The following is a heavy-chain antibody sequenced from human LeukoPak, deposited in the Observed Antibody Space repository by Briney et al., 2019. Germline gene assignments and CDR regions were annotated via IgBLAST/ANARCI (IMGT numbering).Heavy chain of an antibody. D-gene: IGHD3-22*01. CDR3: ATLVVVII. CDR2: ISYDGSNK. V-gene: IGHV3-30*03. CDR1: GFTFSSYG. J-gene: IGHJ4*02. Sequence: GGSLRLSCAASGFTFSSYGMHWVRQAPGKGLEWVAVISYDGSNKYYADSVKGRFTISRDNSKNTLYLQMNSLRAEDTAVYYCATLVVVIIWGQGTLVTVSS.